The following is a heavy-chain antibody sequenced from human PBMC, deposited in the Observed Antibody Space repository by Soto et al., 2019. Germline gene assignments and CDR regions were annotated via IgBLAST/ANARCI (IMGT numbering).Heavy chain of an antibody. D-gene: IGHD2-15*01. Sequence: QVQLQESGPGLVKPSQTLSLTCTVSGGSISSGGYYWSWIRQHPGKGLEWIGYIYYSGSTYYNPSVKRRVTISVDTSKNQLSLKLSSVTAADTAVYYCAREEGYCSGGSCYDNYGMDVWGQGTTVTVSS. CDR3: AREEGYCSGGSCYDNYGMDV. CDR1: GGSISSGGYY. CDR2: IYYSGST. J-gene: IGHJ6*02. V-gene: IGHV4-31*03.